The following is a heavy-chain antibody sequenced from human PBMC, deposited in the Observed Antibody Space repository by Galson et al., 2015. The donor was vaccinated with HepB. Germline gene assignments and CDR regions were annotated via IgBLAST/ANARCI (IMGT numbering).Heavy chain of an antibody. J-gene: IGHJ3*02. D-gene: IGHD2-2*01. CDR3: AKGLLGAYCSSTSCTCGAFHI. Sequence: SLRLSCAVSGFTFSSYAMSWVRQAPGKGLEWVSAISGSGGSTYYADSVKGRFTISRDNSKNTLYLQMNSLRAEDTAVHYCAKGLLGAYCSSTSCTCGAFHIWGQGTMVTVSS. V-gene: IGHV3-23*01. CDR2: ISGSGGST. CDR1: GFTFSSYA.